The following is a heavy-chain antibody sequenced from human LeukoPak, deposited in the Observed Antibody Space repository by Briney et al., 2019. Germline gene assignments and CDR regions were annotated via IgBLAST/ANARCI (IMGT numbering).Heavy chain of an antibody. J-gene: IGHJ6*02. CDR1: GYTFTSYG. Sequence: GASVKVSCKASGYTFTSYGISWVRQAPGQGLEWMGWISAYNGNTNYAQKLQGRVTMTTDTSTSTAYMELRSLRSDDTAVYYCARDIGYSSSWYHLDYYGMDVWGQGTTVAVSS. CDR3: ARDIGYSSSWYHLDYYGMDV. D-gene: IGHD6-13*01. V-gene: IGHV1-18*01. CDR2: ISAYNGNT.